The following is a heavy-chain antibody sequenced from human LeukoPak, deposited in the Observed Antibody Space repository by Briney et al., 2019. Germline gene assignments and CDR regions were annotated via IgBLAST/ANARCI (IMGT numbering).Heavy chain of an antibody. J-gene: IGHJ6*02. Sequence: SETLSLTCTVSGGSISSGDYYWSWIRQPPGKGLEWIGYIYYSGSTYYNPSLKSRVTISVDTSKNQFSLKLSSVTAADTAVYYCASFLSQPYYYYYGMDVRGQGTTVTVSS. CDR3: ASFLSQPYYYYYGMDV. CDR2: IYYSGST. V-gene: IGHV4-30-4*01. CDR1: GGSISSGDYY.